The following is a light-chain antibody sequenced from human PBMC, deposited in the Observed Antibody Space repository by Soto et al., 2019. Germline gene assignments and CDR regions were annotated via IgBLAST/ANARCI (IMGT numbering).Light chain of an antibody. J-gene: IGLJ1*01. CDR1: SSDVGHYNH. V-gene: IGLV2-14*01. Sequence: QSALTQPASVSGSPGQSITISCTGTSSDVGHYNHVSWYQQHPGKAPKLIIYEVSNRPSAVSDRFSGSKSGNTASLTISGLQTEDEAHYYCTSDTGGSAPFVFGTGTKVTV. CDR3: TSDTGGSAPFV. CDR2: EVS.